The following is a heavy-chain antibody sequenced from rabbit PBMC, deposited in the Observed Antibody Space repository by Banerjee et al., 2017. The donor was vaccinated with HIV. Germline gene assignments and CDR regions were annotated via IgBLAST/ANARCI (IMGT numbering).Heavy chain of an antibody. V-gene: IGHV1S45*01. D-gene: IGHD4-1*01. J-gene: IGHJ4*01. CDR1: GFDFSSNA. Sequence: QEQLVESGGGLVKPEGSLTLTCKASGFDFSSNAICWVRQAPGKGLEWIGTIYAGSSGSAYYASWVNGRFTISKASWTTVTLQMTSLTAADTASYFCARDLAGVIGWNFNLWGQGTLVTVS. CDR2: IYAGSSGSA. CDR3: ARDLAGVIGWNFNL.